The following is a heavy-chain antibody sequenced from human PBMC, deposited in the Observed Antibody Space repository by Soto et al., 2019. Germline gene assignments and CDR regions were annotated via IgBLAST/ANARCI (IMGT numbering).Heavy chain of an antibody. D-gene: IGHD3-16*02. CDR1: GFAFNSYA. Sequence: HVQLVESGGGVVQPGRSLRLSCAASGFAFNSYAMHWVRQAPGKGLEWVAIMSYDGKNQYYADSVKGRFTISKDISKNPLFLQMNSLRPEDTAIYYCAKALGELSPESFDYWGQGILVTVSS. CDR2: MSYDGKNQ. V-gene: IGHV3-30*18. CDR3: AKALGELSPESFDY. J-gene: IGHJ4*02.